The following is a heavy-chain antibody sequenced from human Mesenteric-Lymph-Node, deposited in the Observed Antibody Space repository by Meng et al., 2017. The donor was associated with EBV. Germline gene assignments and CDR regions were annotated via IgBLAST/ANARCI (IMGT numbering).Heavy chain of an antibody. Sequence: QVQLVQAGAEVKKXXXXXKXSCKASGYTFTSYDINWVRQATGQGLEWMGWMNPNSGNTGYAQKFQGRVTMTRNTSISTAYMELSSLRSEDTAVYYCARVPYSYGYDYWGQGTLVTVYS. V-gene: IGHV1-8*01. J-gene: IGHJ4*02. CDR1: GYTFTSYD. D-gene: IGHD5-18*01. CDR3: ARVPYSYGYDY. CDR2: MNPNSGNT.